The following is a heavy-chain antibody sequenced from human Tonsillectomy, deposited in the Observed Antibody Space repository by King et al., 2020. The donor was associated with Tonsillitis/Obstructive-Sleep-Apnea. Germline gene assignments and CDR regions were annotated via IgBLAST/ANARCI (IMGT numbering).Heavy chain of an antibody. V-gene: IGHV1-69*12. CDR3: ARDSCSGGGCYYGSKYYFDY. D-gene: IGHD2-15*01. CDR1: GGTFSSYA. J-gene: IGHJ4*02. CDR2: IIPIFGTA. Sequence: QLVQSGAEVKKPGSSVKVSCKASGGTFSSYAISWVRQAPGQGLEWMGGIIPIFGTANYAQKFQGRVTITADESTSTAYMELSSLRSEDTAVYYCARDSCSGGGCYYGSKYYFDYWGQGTLVTVSS.